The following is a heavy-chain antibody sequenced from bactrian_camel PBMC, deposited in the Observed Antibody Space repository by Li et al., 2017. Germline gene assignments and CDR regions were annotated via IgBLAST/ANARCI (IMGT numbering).Heavy chain of an antibody. CDR2: IYAGGGTP. D-gene: IGHD3*01. J-gene: IGHJ4*01. CDR1: GKTNVLNC. CDR3: AAGTGPTGAKVWGGCWYNH. Sequence: HVQLVESGGGLVQPGGSLNLSCAAIGKTNVLNCIGWFRQAPGSEREGVASIYAGGGTPHYADSVKGRFTISLDKATKTLHLQMNSLEVEDTAMYYCAAGTGPTGAKVWGGCWYNHWGQGTQVTVS. V-gene: IGHV3S54*01.